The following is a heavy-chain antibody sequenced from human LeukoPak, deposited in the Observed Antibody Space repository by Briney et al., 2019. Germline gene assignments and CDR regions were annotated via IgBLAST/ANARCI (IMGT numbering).Heavy chain of an antibody. Sequence: GGSLRLSCAASGFTFSSYWMSWVRQAPGKGLGWVANIKQDGSEKYYVDSVKGRFTISRDNARNSLYLQMNSLRAEDTAVYYCARGPRKVCSGGSCYGGWFDPWGQGTLVTVSS. CDR2: IKQDGSEK. V-gene: IGHV3-7*02. CDR1: GFTFSSYW. J-gene: IGHJ5*02. CDR3: ARGPRKVCSGGSCYGGWFDP. D-gene: IGHD2-15*01.